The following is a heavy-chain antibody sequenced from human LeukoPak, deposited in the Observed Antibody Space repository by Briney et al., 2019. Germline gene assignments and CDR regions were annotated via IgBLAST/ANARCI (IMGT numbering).Heavy chain of an antibody. CDR1: GFTFIGYV. CDR2: ISQRGGST. CDR3: AKSFGGYDILTGYYEYYAFDI. V-gene: IGHV3-23*01. Sequence: PGGSLRLSCAASGFTFIGYVLCRVCQAPGKGVERVSPISQRGGSTYYTDSVKGRFTISRDNSKTTLYLQMNSLRAEDTAVYYCAKSFGGYDILTGYYEYYAFDIWGQGTMVTVSS. D-gene: IGHD3-9*01. J-gene: IGHJ3*02.